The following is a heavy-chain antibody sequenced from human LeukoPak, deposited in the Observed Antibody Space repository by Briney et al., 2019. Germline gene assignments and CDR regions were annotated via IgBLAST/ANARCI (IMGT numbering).Heavy chain of an antibody. J-gene: IGHJ4*02. V-gene: IGHV3-15*01. D-gene: IGHD2-15*01. Sequence: GGSLRLSCAASGFTFSNAWMSWVRKAPGKGLEWVGRIKSKTDGGTTDYAAPVKGRFTISRDDSKNTLYLQMNSLKTEDTAVYYCTTEWWLTVYYFDYWGQGTLVTVSS. CDR2: IKSKTDGGTT. CDR1: GFTFSNAW. CDR3: TTEWWLTVYYFDY.